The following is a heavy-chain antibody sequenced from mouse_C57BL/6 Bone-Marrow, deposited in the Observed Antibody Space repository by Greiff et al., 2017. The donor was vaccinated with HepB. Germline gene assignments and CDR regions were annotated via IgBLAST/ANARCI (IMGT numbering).Heavy chain of an antibody. J-gene: IGHJ2*01. V-gene: IGHV1-18*01. CDR3: ARRRIYYGNYLYYFDY. CDR1: GYTFTDYN. Sequence: EVQLQQSGPELVKPGASVKIPCKASGYTFTDYNMDWVKQSHGKSLEWIGDINPNNGGTIYNQKFKGKATLTVDKSSSTAYMELRSLTSEDTAVYYCARRRIYYGNYLYYFDYWGQGTTLTVSS. D-gene: IGHD2-1*01. CDR2: INPNNGGT.